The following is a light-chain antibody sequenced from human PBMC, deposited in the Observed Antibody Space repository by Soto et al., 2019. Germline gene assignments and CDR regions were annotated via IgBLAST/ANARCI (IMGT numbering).Light chain of an antibody. CDR2: SND. Sequence: QAVVTQPPSASGTPGQRVTISCSGSSSNIGSNPVNWYHQLPGTAPKLLIYSNDQRPSGVPDRFSGSKSGTSASLAISGLQSEDEADYYCAAWDDSLNGPVFGGGPKLTVL. CDR3: AAWDDSLNGPV. CDR1: SSNIGSNP. V-gene: IGLV1-44*01. J-gene: IGLJ3*02.